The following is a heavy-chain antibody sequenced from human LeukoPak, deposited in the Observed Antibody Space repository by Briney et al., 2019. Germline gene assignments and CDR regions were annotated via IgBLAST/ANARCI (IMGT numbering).Heavy chain of an antibody. CDR2: ISGSGGST. J-gene: IGHJ4*02. CDR3: AKPSSIVATIRDYFDY. CDR1: GFTFSSYA. V-gene: IGHV3-23*01. D-gene: IGHD5-12*01. Sequence: PGGSLRLSCAASGFTFSSYAMSWVRQAPGKGLEWVSTISGSGGSTCYADSVKGRFTISRDNSKNTLYLQMNSLRAEDTAVYYCAKPSSIVATIRDYFDYWGQGTLVTVSS.